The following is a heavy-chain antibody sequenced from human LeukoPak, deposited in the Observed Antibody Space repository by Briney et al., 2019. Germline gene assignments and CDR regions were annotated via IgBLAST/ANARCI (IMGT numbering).Heavy chain of an antibody. CDR3: ARSLWSGYLRPDDAFDI. CDR2: ISAYNGNT. V-gene: IGHV1-18*01. J-gene: IGHJ3*02. Sequence: ASVKVSCKASGYTFTSYGLNWVRQAPGQGLEWMGWISAYNGNTNYAQKFQGRVTMTTDTSTNTAYMELRSLRSDYTAVYYCARSLWSGYLRPDDAFDIWGQGTTVTVSS. CDR1: GYTFTSYG. D-gene: IGHD3-3*01.